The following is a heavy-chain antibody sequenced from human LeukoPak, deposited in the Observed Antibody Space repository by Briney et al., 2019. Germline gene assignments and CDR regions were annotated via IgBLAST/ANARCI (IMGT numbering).Heavy chain of an antibody. Sequence: QPGGSLRLSCAASGFTFSRYAMNWVRQAPGKGLEWVSLISTSGNTHYADSVEGRFTISRDNSKNTLYLQMNSLRAEDTAVYHCAKDLDSSGDYSYRYWGQGTLVTVSS. CDR3: AKDLDSSGDYSYRY. D-gene: IGHD3-22*01. J-gene: IGHJ4*02. CDR2: ISTSGNT. V-gene: IGHV3-23*01. CDR1: GFTFSRYA.